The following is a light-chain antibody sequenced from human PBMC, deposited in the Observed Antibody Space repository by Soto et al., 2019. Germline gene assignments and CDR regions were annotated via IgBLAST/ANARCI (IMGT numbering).Light chain of an antibody. CDR1: SSEVGGYNY. J-gene: IGLJ1*01. CDR2: EVN. CDR3: NSYTSRYTFV. V-gene: IGLV2-14*01. Sequence: QSALTQPASVSGSPGQSITISFTGTSSEVGGYNYVSWYQQHPGKAPKLIIYEVNNRPSEVSNRFSGSKSGNTAFLTISGLQPEAEADYYCNSYTSRYTFVLGTGTKVTVL.